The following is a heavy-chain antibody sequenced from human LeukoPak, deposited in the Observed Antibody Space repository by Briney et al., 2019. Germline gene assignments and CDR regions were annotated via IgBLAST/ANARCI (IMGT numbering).Heavy chain of an antibody. CDR3: ARFPRATAPWDAFDI. Sequence: SGGSLRLSCAASGFTFSSYWMSWVRQAPGKGLEWVANIKQDGSEKYYVDSVKGRFTISRDNAKNSLYLQMNSLRGEDTAVYYCARFPRATAPWDAFDIWGQGTMVTVSS. CDR2: IKQDGSEK. V-gene: IGHV3-7*01. CDR1: GFTFSSYW. D-gene: IGHD5-12*01. J-gene: IGHJ3*02.